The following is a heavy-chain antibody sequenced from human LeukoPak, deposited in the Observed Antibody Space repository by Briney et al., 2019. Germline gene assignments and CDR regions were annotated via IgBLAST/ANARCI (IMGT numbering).Heavy chain of an antibody. CDR3: ARDHLIVVLRYYFDY. Sequence: GGSLRLSCAASGFTFNIYAMSWVREAPGKGQEWVSSISSTGGATYYADSVKGRSTISRDNSKNLLYLQMNGLRAEDTAVYYCARDHLIVVLRYYFDYWGQGTLVTVSS. CDR1: GFTFNIYA. D-gene: IGHD3-22*01. V-gene: IGHV3-23*01. J-gene: IGHJ4*02. CDR2: ISSTGGAT.